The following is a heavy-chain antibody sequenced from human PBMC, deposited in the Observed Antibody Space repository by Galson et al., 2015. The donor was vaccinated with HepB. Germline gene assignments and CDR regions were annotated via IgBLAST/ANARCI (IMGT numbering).Heavy chain of an antibody. Sequence: SLRLSCAASGFNFAEYDVHWVRQAPGKGLEWVSGITWNGGSIAYADSVKGRFTISRDNAKDSLYLQMNSLRPEDTALYYCAKVSVPHYYGSGAPYTSFDYWGQGTLVTGSS. CDR3: AKVSVPHYYGSGAPYTSFDY. CDR2: ITWNGGSI. V-gene: IGHV3-9*01. J-gene: IGHJ4*02. CDR1: GFNFAEYD. D-gene: IGHD3-10*01.